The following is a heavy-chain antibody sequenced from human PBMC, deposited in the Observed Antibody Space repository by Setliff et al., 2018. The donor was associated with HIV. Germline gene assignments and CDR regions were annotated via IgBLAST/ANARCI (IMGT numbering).Heavy chain of an antibody. CDR2: IFYSGTT. J-gene: IGHJ4*02. V-gene: IGHV4-59*01. Sequence: PSETLSLTCTVSGAPLSSYYLNWIRQPPGKGLEWIGYIFYSGTTNYNPSLKSRVTMSVDASKNQFSLILSSVTAADTAVYYCAKDPGGISGYYEGVESYFDYWGQGTLVTVSS. D-gene: IGHD3-22*01. CDR3: AKDPGGISGYYEGVESYFDY. CDR1: GAPLSSYY.